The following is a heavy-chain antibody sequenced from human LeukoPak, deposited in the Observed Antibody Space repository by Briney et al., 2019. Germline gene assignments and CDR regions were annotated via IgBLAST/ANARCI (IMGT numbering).Heavy chain of an antibody. Sequence: GGSLRLSCAASGFTFSSYSMNWVRQAPGKGLEWVSYISSSSSTIYYADSVKGRFTISRDNAENSLYLQMNSLRAEDTAVYYCARDSSGWYGLHWFDPWGQGTLVTVSS. CDR3: ARDSSGWYGLHWFDP. J-gene: IGHJ5*02. D-gene: IGHD6-19*01. CDR2: ISSSSSTI. V-gene: IGHV3-48*01. CDR1: GFTFSSYS.